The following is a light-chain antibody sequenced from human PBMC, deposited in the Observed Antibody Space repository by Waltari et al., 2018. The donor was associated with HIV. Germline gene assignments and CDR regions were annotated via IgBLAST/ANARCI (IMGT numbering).Light chain of an antibody. CDR1: SGSVPTSYY. J-gene: IGLJ3*02. V-gene: IGLV8-61*01. CDR3: VVYRGSGIWV. Sequence: QTVVPQEPSSSVSPGGTATLTCGLSSGSVPTSYYPTWYQQTPGQAPRTLINSTNTRASGVPDRFSGSVLGNKAALTITVAQEEDESDCECVVYRGSGIWVFGGGTKLTVL. CDR2: STN.